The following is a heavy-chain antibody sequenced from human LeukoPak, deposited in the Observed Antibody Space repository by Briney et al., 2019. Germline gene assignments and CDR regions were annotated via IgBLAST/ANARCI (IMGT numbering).Heavy chain of an antibody. Sequence: GGSLRLSCAASGFTFSSYAMHWVRQAPGKGLEWVAVISYDGSNKYYADSVKGRFTISRDNSKNTLYLQMNSLRAEDTAVYYCARSPSGSYHRGVDYWGQGTLVTVSS. CDR2: ISYDGSNK. J-gene: IGHJ4*02. V-gene: IGHV3-30-3*01. CDR1: GFTFSSYA. D-gene: IGHD1-26*01. CDR3: ARSPSGSYHRGVDY.